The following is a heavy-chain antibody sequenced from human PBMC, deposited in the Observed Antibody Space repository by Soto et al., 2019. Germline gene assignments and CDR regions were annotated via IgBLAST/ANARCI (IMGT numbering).Heavy chain of an antibody. V-gene: IGHV3-15*07. CDR2: IKSKTDGGTT. Sequence: EVQLVESGGGLVKPGGSLRLSCAASGFIFSNAWMNWVRQAPGKGLEWVGRIKSKTDGGTTDYAAPVKGRFTISRDDSKNTLYLQMNSLKIEATAVYYCPLPASYCMDVGGQGTTVTVSS. J-gene: IGHJ6*02. CDR3: PLPASYCMDV. CDR1: GFIFSNAW.